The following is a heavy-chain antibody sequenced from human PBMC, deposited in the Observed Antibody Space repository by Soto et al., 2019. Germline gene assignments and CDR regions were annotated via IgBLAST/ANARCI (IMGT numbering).Heavy chain of an antibody. CDR3: ARDLDQLVLCLAH. D-gene: IGHD6-6*01. Sequence: GGSLRLSCGASGFTFSDYYMSWIRQAPGKGLEWVSYISSSSSYTNYADSVKGRFTITRDNSRNTLYLQMNSLRAEDTAVYYCARDLDQLVLCLAHWGPGTLVTVS. V-gene: IGHV3-11*05. CDR2: ISSSSSYT. J-gene: IGHJ4*02. CDR1: GFTFSDYY.